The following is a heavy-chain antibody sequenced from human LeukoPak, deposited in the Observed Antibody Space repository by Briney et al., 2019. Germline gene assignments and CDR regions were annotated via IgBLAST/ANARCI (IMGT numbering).Heavy chain of an antibody. CDR3: ARDLTIFGVVRFWGVFDP. J-gene: IGHJ5*02. CDR1: GFTFSSYG. Sequence: GGSLRLSCAASGFTFSSYGMNWVRQAPGKGLEWVAFIRYDGSNKYYADSVKGRFIISRDNSKNTLYLQMNSLRAEDTAVYYCARDLTIFGVVRFWGVFDPWGQGTLVTVSS. CDR2: IRYDGSNK. V-gene: IGHV3-30*02. D-gene: IGHD3-3*01.